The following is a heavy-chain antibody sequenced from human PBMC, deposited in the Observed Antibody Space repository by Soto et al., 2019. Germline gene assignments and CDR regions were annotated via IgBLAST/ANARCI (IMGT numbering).Heavy chain of an antibody. J-gene: IGHJ5*02. Sequence: EVQLVESGGGLVQPGGSLRLSCAASEFTFSNYWMHWGRQAPGRGLVWVSRINDDGSTTNYADSVKGRFAISRYNAKSTVFLQVNGLSADDTAVYYCARGGLRAYWFDPWGQGTLVTVSA. CDR1: EFTFSNYW. V-gene: IGHV3-74*01. CDR2: INDDGSTT. D-gene: IGHD2-15*01. CDR3: ARGGLRAYWFDP.